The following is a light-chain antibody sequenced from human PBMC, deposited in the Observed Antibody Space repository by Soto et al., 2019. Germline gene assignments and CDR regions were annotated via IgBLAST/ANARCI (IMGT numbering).Light chain of an antibody. CDR3: SSYTSSSTPFV. CDR1: SSDVGAYYS. J-gene: IGLJ1*01. Sequence: QSALTQPASVSGSPGQSITISCTGTSSDVGAYYSVSWYQHHPGKAPKLIIYGVTNRPSGVSNRFSGSKSGNTASLTISGLQAEDEADYHCSSYTSSSTPFVFGTGTKLTVL. V-gene: IGLV2-14*01. CDR2: GVT.